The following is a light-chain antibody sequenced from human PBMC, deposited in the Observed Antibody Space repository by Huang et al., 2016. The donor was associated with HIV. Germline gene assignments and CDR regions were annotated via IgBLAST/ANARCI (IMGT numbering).Light chain of an antibody. J-gene: IGKJ4*01. V-gene: IGKV3-11*01. CDR3: QQRSNWPA. Sequence: EIVLTQSPATLSLSPGERATLSCRASQSVSTYLAWYQQKPGQAPRLLIYDASNRAKGIPARFSGSGSGTDFTLTISSLEPEDFAVYYCQQRSNWPAFGGGTKVEIK. CDR2: DAS. CDR1: QSVSTY.